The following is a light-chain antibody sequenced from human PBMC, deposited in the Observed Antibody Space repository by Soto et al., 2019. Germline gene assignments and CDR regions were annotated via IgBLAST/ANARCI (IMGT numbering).Light chain of an antibody. CDR1: QSITTY. CDR2: DAY. Sequence: DIGVTQSPASGSAWVGNRRTSTWRASQSITTYLTWYQHKPGKAHKLLMHDAYSFQSGVPSRFSGSGSGTDFTLTIRSLQPEDFATYYCEQNYSNPQTFGEGTKVDIK. J-gene: IGKJ1*01. CDR3: EQNYSNPQT. V-gene: IGKV1-39*01.